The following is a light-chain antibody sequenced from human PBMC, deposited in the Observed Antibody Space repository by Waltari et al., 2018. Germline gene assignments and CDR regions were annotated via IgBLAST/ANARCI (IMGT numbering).Light chain of an antibody. J-gene: IGKJ3*01. CDR1: QSVGKN. Sequence: EIVLTQSLDFQSVTPKQKVTITCRASQSVGKNLQWYQQKPGQSPKLLIKYASQSISGVPSRFSGSGSGTDFTLTINGLETEDAATYYCHQSSSSFTFGPGTKVDIK. V-gene: IGKV6-21*02. CDR3: HQSSSSFT. CDR2: YAS.